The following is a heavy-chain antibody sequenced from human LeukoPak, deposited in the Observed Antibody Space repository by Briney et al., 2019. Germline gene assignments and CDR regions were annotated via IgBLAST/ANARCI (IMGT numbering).Heavy chain of an antibody. V-gene: IGHV1-8*01. J-gene: IGHJ3*02. CDR2: MNPNSGNT. Sequence: SVKVSCKASGYTFTSYDINWVRQAPGQGLEWKGFMNPNSGNTGSAQKFHGRVTMTRNTSICTAYMELSSLRSEDTAVDYCARAGGYYDSSGYYYDAFDIWGQGTMVTVSS. CDR1: GYTFTSYD. CDR3: ARAGGYYDSSGYYYDAFDI. D-gene: IGHD3-22*01.